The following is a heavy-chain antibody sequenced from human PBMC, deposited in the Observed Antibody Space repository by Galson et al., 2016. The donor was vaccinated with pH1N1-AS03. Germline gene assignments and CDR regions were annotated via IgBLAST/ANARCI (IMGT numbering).Heavy chain of an antibody. J-gene: IGHJ4*02. CDR2: IYPGNSDS. CDR1: GYRFTNYW. Sequence: QSGAEVTKPGESLKISCKGSGYRFTNYWIGWVRQMPGKGLEWMGIIYPGNSDSRYNKSFQGQVTISADTSISTVYLQWSSLQASDTAMYYCARPRLNYFDNWGQGTLVTVSS. CDR3: ARPRLNYFDN. D-gene: IGHD3-16*01. V-gene: IGHV5-51*03.